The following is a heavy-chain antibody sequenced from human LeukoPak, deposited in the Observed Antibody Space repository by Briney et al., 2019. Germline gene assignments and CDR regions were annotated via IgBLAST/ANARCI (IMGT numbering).Heavy chain of an antibody. D-gene: IGHD3-3*01. Sequence: PSETLSLTCAVSGYSISSDYYWGWIRQPPGKGLEWIGSIYHSGSTYYNPSLKSRVTISVDTSKNQFSLKLSSVTAADTAVYYCARGRVRYYDFWSGYYGNAFGYWGQGTLVTVSS. CDR2: IYHSGST. CDR1: GYSISSDYY. J-gene: IGHJ4*02. V-gene: IGHV4-38-2*01. CDR3: ARGRVRYYDFWSGYYGNAFGY.